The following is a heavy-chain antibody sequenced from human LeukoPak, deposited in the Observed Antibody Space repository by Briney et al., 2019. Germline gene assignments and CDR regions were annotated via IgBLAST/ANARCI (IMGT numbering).Heavy chain of an antibody. J-gene: IGHJ4*02. CDR1: GGSFSGYY. V-gene: IGHV4-34*01. D-gene: IGHD5-12*01. CDR2: INHSGST. CDR3: ARSAWARDVDIVATDNKNYFDY. Sequence: SETLSLTCAVYGGSFSGYYWSWIRQPPGKGLEWIGEINHSGSTNYNPSLKSRVTISVDTSKNQFSLKLSSVTAADTAVYYCARSAWARDVDIVATDNKNYFDYWGQGTLVTVS.